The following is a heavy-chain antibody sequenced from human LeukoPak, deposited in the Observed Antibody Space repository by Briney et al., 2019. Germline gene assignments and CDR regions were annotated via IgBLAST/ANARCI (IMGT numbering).Heavy chain of an antibody. CDR2: INPNNGGT. Sequence: ASVKVSCKASASTLTASYIHWVRQAPGQGLEWMGWINPNNGGTNYAQKFQGRITMTRDTSISTAYIKLSRLRYDDTAMYYCARDVVTAGFWDYWGQGTLVTVSS. CDR3: ARDVVTAGFWDY. V-gene: IGHV1-2*02. D-gene: IGHD2-21*02. CDR1: ASTLTASY. J-gene: IGHJ4*02.